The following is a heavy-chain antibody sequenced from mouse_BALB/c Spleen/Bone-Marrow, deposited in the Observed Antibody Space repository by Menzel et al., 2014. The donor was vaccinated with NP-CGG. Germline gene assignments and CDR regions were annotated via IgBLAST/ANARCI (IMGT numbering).Heavy chain of an antibody. CDR3: ARYYYGSSYAMDY. CDR1: GFNIKDTY. D-gene: IGHD1-1*01. J-gene: IGHJ4*01. Sequence: EVQLQQSGAELVKPGASVKLSCTASGFNIKDTYMHWVKQRPEQGLEWIGRIDPANGNTKYDPKFQGKATITADTSSNTAYLQLSSLTSEDTAVYYCARYYYGSSYAMDYWGQETSVTVSS. V-gene: IGHV14-3*02. CDR2: IDPANGNT.